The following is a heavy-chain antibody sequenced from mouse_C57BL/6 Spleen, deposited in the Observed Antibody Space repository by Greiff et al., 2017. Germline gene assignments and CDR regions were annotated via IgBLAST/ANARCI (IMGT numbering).Heavy chain of an antibody. J-gene: IGHJ3*01. V-gene: IGHV1-26*01. Sequence: EVQLQQSGPELVKPGASVKISCKASGYTFTDYYMNWVKQSHGKSLEWIGDINPNNGGTSYNQKFKGKATLTVDKSSSTAYMELRSLTSEDSAVYYCARPPYYSNSLGAYWGQGTLVTVSA. CDR1: GYTFTDYY. CDR2: INPNNGGT. CDR3: ARPPYYSNSLGAY. D-gene: IGHD2-5*01.